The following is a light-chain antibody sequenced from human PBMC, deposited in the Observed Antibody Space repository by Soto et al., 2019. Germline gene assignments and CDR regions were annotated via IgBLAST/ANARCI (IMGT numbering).Light chain of an antibody. CDR1: SSDIGGYNY. Sequence: QSALTQPASVSGSPGQSITISCTGTSSDIGGYNYVSWYQQHPGKAPKLMIYEVSNRPSGVSNRFSGSKSGNTASLTISGLQAEDESDYYCSSYRSTNTYVFGTGTK. V-gene: IGLV2-14*01. J-gene: IGLJ1*01. CDR2: EVS. CDR3: SSYRSTNTYV.